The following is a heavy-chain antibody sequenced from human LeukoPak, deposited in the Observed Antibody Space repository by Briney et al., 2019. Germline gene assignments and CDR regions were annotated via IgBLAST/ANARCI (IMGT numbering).Heavy chain of an antibody. J-gene: IGHJ4*02. V-gene: IGHV3-23*01. Sequence: PGGSLRLSCAASGFTFSSYSMNWVRQAPGKGLEWVSAISGPAGSWDYADVVKGRFTISRDNSKNTLFLQMNSLSPEDTAIYYCAKKVGLVSAPLYYFDVWGQGTLVTVSS. CDR1: GFTFSSYS. CDR2: ISGPAGSW. D-gene: IGHD5/OR15-5a*01. CDR3: AKKVGLVSAPLYYFDV.